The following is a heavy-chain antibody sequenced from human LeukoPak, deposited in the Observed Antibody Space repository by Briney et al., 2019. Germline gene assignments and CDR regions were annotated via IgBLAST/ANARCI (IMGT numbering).Heavy chain of an antibody. Sequence: EASETLSLTCTVSGGSISSDYWSWIRQPPGKGLEWIAYIYYSGSTNYNPSLKSRVTISVDTSKNQFSLKLSSVTAADTAVYYCARGGRDGYNYDYWGQGTLVTVSS. D-gene: IGHD5-24*01. CDR3: ARGGRDGYNYDY. J-gene: IGHJ4*02. CDR1: GGSISSDY. CDR2: IYYSGST. V-gene: IGHV4-59*01.